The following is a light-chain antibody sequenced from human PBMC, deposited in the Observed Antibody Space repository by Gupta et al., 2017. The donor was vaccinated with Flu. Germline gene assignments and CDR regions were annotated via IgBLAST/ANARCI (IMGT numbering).Light chain of an antibody. Sequence: EIVLTQSPATLSLSPGERATLSCRASQSVSSYLAWYQQKPGQAPRLLIYDAYNRATGIQARFSGSGSGTDFTLTSRRLETEDFEVYDCQHRINNTFGGGTKVDIK. J-gene: IGKJ4*01. CDR2: DAY. V-gene: IGKV3-11*01. CDR1: QSVSSY. CDR3: QHRINNT.